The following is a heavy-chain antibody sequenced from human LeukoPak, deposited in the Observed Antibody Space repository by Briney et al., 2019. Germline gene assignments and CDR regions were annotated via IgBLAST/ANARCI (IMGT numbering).Heavy chain of an antibody. CDR2: ITPLSATP. V-gene: IGHV1-69*06. D-gene: IGHD3-10*01. J-gene: IGHJ3*02. Sequence: SVKVSCKASAGMFNTYAISWVRQAPGHGLEWMGRITPLSATPSQSQWIQGRVTITADISTNTVYLDLSSLRSEDTALYFCAGDPPGTPVGFDIWGQGTMVTVSS. CDR1: AGMFNTYA. CDR3: AGDPPGTPVGFDI.